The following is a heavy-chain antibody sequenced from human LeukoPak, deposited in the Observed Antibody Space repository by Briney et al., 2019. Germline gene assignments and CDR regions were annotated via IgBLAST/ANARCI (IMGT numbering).Heavy chain of an antibody. V-gene: IGHV3-30-3*01. CDR1: GFTFSSYP. J-gene: IGHJ4*02. Sequence: PGGSLRLSCAASGFTFSSYPMHWVRQAPGKGLEWLAVISSDGGTKYYADSVQGRFTISRDNARNSLFLQMNSLRAEDTAIYYCASDEGNYFDYWGQGTLVTVSS. CDR3: ASDEGNYFDY. CDR2: ISSDGGTK.